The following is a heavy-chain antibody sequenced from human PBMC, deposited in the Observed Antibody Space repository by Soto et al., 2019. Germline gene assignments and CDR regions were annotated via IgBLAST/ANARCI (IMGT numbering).Heavy chain of an antibody. J-gene: IGHJ6*02. Sequence: PGEALKISCKGSGDSFTGYWIGWVRQMPGKGLEWMGIIYPGDSDTRYSPSFQGQVTISADKYISTAYLQWSSLKVSDTAMYYCARLVLGYCSSTSCSQEAAAAPSDGMDVWGQGPTVTVS. D-gene: IGHD2-2*01. V-gene: IGHV5-51*01. CDR3: ARLVLGYCSSTSCSQEAAAAPSDGMDV. CDR1: GDSFTGYW. CDR2: IYPGDSDT.